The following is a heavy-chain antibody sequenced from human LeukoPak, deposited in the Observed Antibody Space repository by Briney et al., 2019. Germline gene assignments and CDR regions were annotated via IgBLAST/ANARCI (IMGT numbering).Heavy chain of an antibody. CDR1: GYTFTSYY. D-gene: IGHD2-2*02. CDR2: INPSGGST. CDR3: ARDEGYCSSTSYYNYFDY. Sequence: ASVKVSCKASGYTFTSYYMHWVRQAPGQGLEWMGIINPSGGSTSYAQKFQGRVTITADESTSTAYMELSSLRSEDTAVYYCARDEGYCSSTSYYNYFDYWGQGTLVTVSS. J-gene: IGHJ4*02. V-gene: IGHV1-46*01.